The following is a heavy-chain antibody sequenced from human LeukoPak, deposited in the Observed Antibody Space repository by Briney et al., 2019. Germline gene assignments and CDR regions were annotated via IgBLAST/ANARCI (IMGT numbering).Heavy chain of an antibody. J-gene: IGHJ4*02. Sequence: PGGSLRLSCAASGFTFSSYSMNWVRQAPGKRLERLSYISSSSSSIYYADSVKGRFTISRDNSKNTLYLQMNSLRAEDTAVYYCARDIVQRPFDYWGQGTLVTVSS. CDR1: GFTFSSYS. D-gene: IGHD3-16*02. CDR3: ARDIVQRPFDY. CDR2: ISSSSSSI. V-gene: IGHV3-48*01.